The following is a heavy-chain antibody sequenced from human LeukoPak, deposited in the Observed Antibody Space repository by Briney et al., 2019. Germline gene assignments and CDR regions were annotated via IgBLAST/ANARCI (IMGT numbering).Heavy chain of an antibody. Sequence: GASVKVSCKASGYTFTGYYMHWVRQAPGQGLEWMGWINPNSGGTNYAQKFQGRVTMTRDTSISTAYMELSRLRSDDTAVYYCARRITMVRGVSRDKQSYGMDVWCQGTTVTVPS. D-gene: IGHD3-10*01. V-gene: IGHV1-2*02. CDR3: ARRITMVRGVSRDKQSYGMDV. J-gene: IGHJ6*02. CDR2: INPNSGGT. CDR1: GYTFTGYY.